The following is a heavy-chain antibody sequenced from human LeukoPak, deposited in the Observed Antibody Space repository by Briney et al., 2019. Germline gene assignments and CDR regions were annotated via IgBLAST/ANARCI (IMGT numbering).Heavy chain of an antibody. D-gene: IGHD3-22*01. CDR2: INWNSGSM. CDR1: GLTFDDYA. J-gene: IGHJ4*02. Sequence: SLRLSCAVSGLTFDDYAMHWVRQAPGKGLEWVSGINWNSGSMGYADSVKGRFTISRDNAKNSLYLQMNSLRAEDTALYYCARGWKVLGSYYYDSSGYPYYFDYWGQGTLVTVSS. V-gene: IGHV3-9*01. CDR3: ARGWKVLGSYYYDSSGYPYYFDY.